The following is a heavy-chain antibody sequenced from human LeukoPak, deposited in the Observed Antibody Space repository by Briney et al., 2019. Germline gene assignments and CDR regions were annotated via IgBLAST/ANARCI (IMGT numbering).Heavy chain of an antibody. D-gene: IGHD3-22*01. Sequence: ASVKVSCKVSGYTLTELSMHWVRQAPGKGLEWMGGFDPEDGETIYAQKFQGRVTMTKDTSTDTANMELSRLRSENTAVYYCATFYYDSSGYGLNAFDIWGQGTMVTVSS. V-gene: IGHV1-24*01. J-gene: IGHJ3*02. CDR3: ATFYYDSSGYGLNAFDI. CDR1: GYTLTELS. CDR2: FDPEDGET.